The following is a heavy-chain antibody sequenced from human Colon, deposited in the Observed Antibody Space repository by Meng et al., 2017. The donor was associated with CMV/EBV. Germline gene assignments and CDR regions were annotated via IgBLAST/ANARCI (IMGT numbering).Heavy chain of an antibody. V-gene: IGHV3-30*02. D-gene: IGHD2-8*02. CDR3: AKIRKGGYCSGGSCFDT. CDR2: IRYDGSNK. CDR1: GFTFSSYG. J-gene: IGHJ5*02. Sequence: GGSLRLSCAASGFTFSSYGMHWVRQAPGKGLEWVAFIRYDGSNKYYADSVKGRFTISRDNSKNTVFLQMTSLRADDTGIYFCAKIRKGGYCSGGSCFDTWGQGTQVTVSS.